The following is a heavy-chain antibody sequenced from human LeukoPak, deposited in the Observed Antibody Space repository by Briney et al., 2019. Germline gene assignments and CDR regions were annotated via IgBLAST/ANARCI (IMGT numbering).Heavy chain of an antibody. CDR1: GYTFTSNY. Sequence: GASVKVSCKASGYTFTSNYIHWVRQAPGQGLEWMRMIYPRDGNTSYAQKFQGRVTVTRDTSTSTVHMELSGLRSEDTAVYYCARDQEGFDYWGQGTLVTVSS. CDR2: IYPRDGNT. V-gene: IGHV1-46*01. J-gene: IGHJ4*02. CDR3: ARDQEGFDY.